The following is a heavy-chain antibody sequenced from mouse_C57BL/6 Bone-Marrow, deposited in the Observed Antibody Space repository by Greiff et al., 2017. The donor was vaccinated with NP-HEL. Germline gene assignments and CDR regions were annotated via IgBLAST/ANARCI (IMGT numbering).Heavy chain of an antibody. V-gene: IGHV1-82*01. CDR2: IYPGDGDT. CDR1: GYAFSSSW. Sequence: QVQLQQSGPELVKPGASVKISCKASGYAFSSSWMNWVKQRPGKGLEWIGRIYPGDGDTNYNGKFKGKATLTADKSSSTAYMQLSSLTSEDSAVYFCAREVVLPWLGSFAYWGQGTLVTVSA. J-gene: IGHJ3*01. CDR3: AREVVLPWLGSFAY. D-gene: IGHD1-1*02.